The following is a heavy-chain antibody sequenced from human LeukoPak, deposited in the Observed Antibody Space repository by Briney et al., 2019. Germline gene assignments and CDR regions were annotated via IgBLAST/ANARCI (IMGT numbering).Heavy chain of an antibody. D-gene: IGHD1-26*01. V-gene: IGHV4-39*07. CDR1: GGSISSSSYY. CDR3: ARDPGGGSPHSAFDI. Sequence: SETLSLTCTVSGGSISSSSYYWGWIRQPPGKGLEWIGSIYYSGSTYYNPSLKSRVTISADTSKNQFSLKLSSVTAADTAVYYCARDPGGGSPHSAFDIWGQGTMVTVSS. J-gene: IGHJ3*02. CDR2: IYYSGST.